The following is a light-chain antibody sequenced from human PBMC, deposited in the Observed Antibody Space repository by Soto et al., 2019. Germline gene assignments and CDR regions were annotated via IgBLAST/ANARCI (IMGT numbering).Light chain of an antibody. J-gene: IGLJ2*01. CDR1: SRDVGAYNY. V-gene: IGLV2-11*01. CDR3: CSYAGGSVI. CDR2: DVN. Sequence: QSALAQPRSVSGSPGQSVTISCTGTSRDVGAYNYVSWYQHHPGKAPKLMIYDVNKRPSGVPDRYSGSKSGNTASLTISGLQADDEADYFCCSYAGGSVIFGGGTKLTVL.